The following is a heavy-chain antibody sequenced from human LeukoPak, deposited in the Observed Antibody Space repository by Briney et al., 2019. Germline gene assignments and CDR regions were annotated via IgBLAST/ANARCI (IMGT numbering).Heavy chain of an antibody. CDR1: GGTFSSYA. CDR3: ARDGADRASAAYYYYMDV. D-gene: IGHD3-16*01. J-gene: IGHJ6*03. CDR2: IIPIFGTA. Sequence: SVKVSCKASGGTFSSYAISWVRQAPGQGLEWMGGIIPIFGTANYAQKFQGRVTITTDESTSTAYMELSSLRSEDTALYYCARDGADRASAAYYYYMDVWGKGTTVTVSS. V-gene: IGHV1-69*05.